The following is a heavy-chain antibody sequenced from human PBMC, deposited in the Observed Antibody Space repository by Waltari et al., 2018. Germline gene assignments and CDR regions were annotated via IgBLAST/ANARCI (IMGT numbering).Heavy chain of an antibody. Sequence: QVQLQESGPGLVKPSETLSLTCTVSGGSLSVYYWSWIRQPPGKGLEWIGYIYSSGSTNYNPSLKSRVIISVDTSKNQFSLKVRSMTAADTAVYYCARDRGYQDYWGQGTLVTVSS. V-gene: IGHV4-59*01. CDR2: IYSSGST. J-gene: IGHJ4*02. D-gene: IGHD3-10*01. CDR1: GGSLSVYY. CDR3: ARDRGYQDY.